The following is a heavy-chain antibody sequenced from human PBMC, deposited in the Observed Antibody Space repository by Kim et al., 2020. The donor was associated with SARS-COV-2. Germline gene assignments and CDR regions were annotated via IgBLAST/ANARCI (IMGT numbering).Heavy chain of an antibody. J-gene: IGHJ4*01. CDR3: ATQTWANFDY. CDR2: IKSDGTSK. Sequence: GGSLRLSCEASGFSFSDWWMTWVRQAPGKGLEWIGNIKSDGTSKYYGDSLRGRFAISRDNTKKSVFLQVNSLRAEDTAVYYCATQTWANFDYWGHGTLVTVSS. V-gene: IGHV3-7*03. D-gene: IGHD1-26*01. CDR1: GFSFSDWW.